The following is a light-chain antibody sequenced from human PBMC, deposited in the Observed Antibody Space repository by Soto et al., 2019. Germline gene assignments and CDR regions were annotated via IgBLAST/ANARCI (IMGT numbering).Light chain of an antibody. Sequence: QSVLTQPASVSGSPGQSITISCTGTSSDVGSYNLVSWYQQHPGKAPKLMIYDVSNRPSGVSNRFSGSKSGNTASLTISGLQAEDEADYYCSSYTSGSTLVVFGGGTKVTVL. V-gene: IGLV2-14*02. CDR1: SSDVGSYNL. J-gene: IGLJ2*01. CDR2: DVS. CDR3: SSYTSGSTLVV.